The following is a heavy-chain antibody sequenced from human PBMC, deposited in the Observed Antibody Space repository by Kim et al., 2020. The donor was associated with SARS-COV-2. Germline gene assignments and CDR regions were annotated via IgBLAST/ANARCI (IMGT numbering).Heavy chain of an antibody. CDR2: IKQDGSDK. Sequence: GGSLRLSCKASGFTFSGYWMSWVRQAPGKGLEWVANIKQDGSDKYYVDSVKGRFTISRDNAKNSVYLQMNSLRGEDTAVYYCARNSERSSSWPDVFDCWGQGSLVTVSS. CDR3: ARNSERSSSWPDVFDC. V-gene: IGHV3-7*01. J-gene: IGHJ4*02. D-gene: IGHD1-26*01. CDR1: GFTFSGYW.